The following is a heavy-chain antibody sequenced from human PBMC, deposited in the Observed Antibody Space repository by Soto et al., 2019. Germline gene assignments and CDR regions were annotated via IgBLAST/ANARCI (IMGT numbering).Heavy chain of an antibody. Sequence: KTSETLSLTCAVSGYSISSGYYWGWIRQPPGKGLEWIGSIYHSGSTYYNPSLKSRVTISIDTSKNQFSLRLSSVTAADTAVYYCARDCTCSSCHLYYYGMDVWGQGTTVTVTS. CDR2: IYHSGST. J-gene: IGHJ6*02. CDR1: GYSISSGYY. D-gene: IGHD2-2*01. CDR3: ARDCTCSSCHLYYYGMDV. V-gene: IGHV4-38-2*01.